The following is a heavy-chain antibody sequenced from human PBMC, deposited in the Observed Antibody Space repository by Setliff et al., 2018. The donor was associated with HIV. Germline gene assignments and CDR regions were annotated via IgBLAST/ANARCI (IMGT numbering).Heavy chain of an antibody. CDR2: IYYNGKI. J-gene: IGHJ6*02. Sequence: PSETLSLTCTVSGVSLSSESYYWGWVRQPPGKGLEWIGSIYYNGKIFYNPSLRGRVTIFVDSSKSELSLRLKSVTAADTAVYYCARRGESTGSWFSSWYSYDMDVWGQGTTVTVSS. D-gene: IGHD2-15*01. V-gene: IGHV4-39*01. CDR1: GVSLSSESYY. CDR3: ARRGESTGSWFSSWYSYDMDV.